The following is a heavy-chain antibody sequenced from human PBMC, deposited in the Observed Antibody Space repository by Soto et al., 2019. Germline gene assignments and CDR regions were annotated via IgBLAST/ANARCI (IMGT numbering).Heavy chain of an antibody. J-gene: IGHJ4*02. D-gene: IGHD6-13*01. CDR3: ARIPSAAGTIDY. V-gene: IGHV2-70*11. CDR2: IDWDDDK. CDR1: GFSLSTSGMC. Sequence: VSGPTQVNPTQTLTLTCTFSGFSLSTSGMCVSWIRQPPGKALEWLARIDWDDDKYYSTSLKTRLTISKDTSKNQVVLTMTNMDPVDTATYYCARIPSAAGTIDYWGQGTLVTVSS.